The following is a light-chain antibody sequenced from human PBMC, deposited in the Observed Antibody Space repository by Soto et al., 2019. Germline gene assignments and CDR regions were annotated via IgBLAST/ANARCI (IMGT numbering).Light chain of an antibody. CDR2: AAS. CDR1: QGISNY. CDR3: QESYSFLWGT. J-gene: IGKJ1*01. Sequence: IQLTQSPSSLSASVRDRVTITCRASQGISNYLAWYQQKPGKAPNLLLYAASTLQSGVPSRFSGSGSGTDFTLTISSLQPEDFATYYCQESYSFLWGTCGQGTKVDIK. V-gene: IGKV1-9*01.